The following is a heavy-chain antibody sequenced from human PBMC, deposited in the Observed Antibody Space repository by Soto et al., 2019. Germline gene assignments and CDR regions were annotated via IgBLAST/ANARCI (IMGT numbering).Heavy chain of an antibody. J-gene: IGHJ4*02. V-gene: IGHV3-30*04. CDR1: GFTFSNNA. D-gene: IGHD3-16*01. Sequence: QVQLVESGGGVVQPGRSLRLSCAASGFTFSNNAMHWVRQAPGKGLEWLAVISYDGRNQYYTDSVKGRFTISRDNSKNTLYLQMNSLRAEDTAVYYCARGGESLLFDVDYWGQGRLVTVSS. CDR3: ARGGESLLFDVDY. CDR2: ISYDGRNQ.